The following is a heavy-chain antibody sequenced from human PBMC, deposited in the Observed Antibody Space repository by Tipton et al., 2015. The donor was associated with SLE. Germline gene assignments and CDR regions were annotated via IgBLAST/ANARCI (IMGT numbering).Heavy chain of an antibody. V-gene: IGHV3-48*03. J-gene: IGHJ4*02. Sequence: SLRLSCAASGFTFSSYWMNWVRQAPGKGLEWVSYISSRGDTIYYADSVKGRFTISRDNAKKSLYLQMNSLRAEDAALYYCARDSSLGTLDYWCQGTLVTVSS. CDR1: GFTFSSYW. CDR2: ISSRGDTI. CDR3: ARDSSLGTLDY. D-gene: IGHD1-26*01.